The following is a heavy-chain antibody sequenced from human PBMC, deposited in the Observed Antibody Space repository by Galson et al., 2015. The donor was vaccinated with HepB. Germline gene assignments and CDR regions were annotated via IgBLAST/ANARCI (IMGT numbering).Heavy chain of an antibody. Sequence: SVKVSCKASGGTFSSYTISWVRQAPGQGLEWMGRIIPILGIANYAQKFQGRVTITADKSTSTAYMELSSLRSEDTAVYYCASDRGRRTVVTPGFGYWGQGTLVTVSS. D-gene: IGHD4-23*01. CDR2: IIPILGIA. CDR1: GGTFSSYT. V-gene: IGHV1-69*02. CDR3: ASDRGRRTVVTPGFGY. J-gene: IGHJ4*02.